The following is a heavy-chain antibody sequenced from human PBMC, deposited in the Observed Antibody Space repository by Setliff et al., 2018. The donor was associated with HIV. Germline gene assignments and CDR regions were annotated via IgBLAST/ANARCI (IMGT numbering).Heavy chain of an antibody. CDR3: ARSKGHLYYDDDTGYVLRAFDI. CDR1: GFTFSSYA. D-gene: IGHD3-22*01. V-gene: IGHV3-30*04. Sequence: GGSLRLSCAASGFTFSSYAMHWVRQAPGKGLEWVAVISYDGSNKYYADSVKGRLTISRDNSKNTLYLQMNSLRAEETAVYCCARSKGHLYYDDDTGYVLRAFDIWGQGTMVTVSS. CDR2: ISYDGSNK. J-gene: IGHJ3*02.